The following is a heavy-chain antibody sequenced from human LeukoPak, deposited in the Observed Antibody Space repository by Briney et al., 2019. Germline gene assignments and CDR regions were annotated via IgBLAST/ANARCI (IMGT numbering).Heavy chain of an antibody. J-gene: IGHJ5*02. CDR3: ARDADYADWGEIDP. Sequence: GGSLRLSCAASGFTFSRYWMHWVRQAPGKGLVWVSRINSDGSRISYADSVKGRFTISRDNAKNTLYLQMNSLRAEDTAVYYCARDADYADWGEIDPWGQGTLVTVSS. CDR2: INSDGSRI. V-gene: IGHV3-74*01. D-gene: IGHD4-17*01. CDR1: GFTFSRYW.